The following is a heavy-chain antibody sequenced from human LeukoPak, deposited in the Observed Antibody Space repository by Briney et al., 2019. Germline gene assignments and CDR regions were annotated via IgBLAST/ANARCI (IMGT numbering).Heavy chain of an antibody. CDR2: ISGSGGST. D-gene: IGHD6-19*01. J-gene: IGHJ4*02. V-gene: IGHV3-23*01. Sequence: GGSLRLSCAASGFTFTSYAMNWVRQAPGKGLEWVSAISGSGGSTYYADSVKGRFTASRDNSKNTLYLQMNSLRAEDTAVYYCAKDLSYSSGWYVDYWGQGTLVTVSS. CDR1: GFTFTSYA. CDR3: AKDLSYSSGWYVDY.